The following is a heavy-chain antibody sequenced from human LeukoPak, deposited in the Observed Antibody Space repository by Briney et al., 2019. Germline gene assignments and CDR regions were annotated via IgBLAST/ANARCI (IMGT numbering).Heavy chain of an antibody. Sequence: PGRSLRLSCAASEFTFSSYAMSWVRQAPGKGLEWVSAISGSGDSTYYADSVKGRFTISRDNSKNTLYLQMNSLRAEDTAVYYCAKVATLVTSYGNYWGQGTLVTVSS. CDR2: ISGSGDST. V-gene: IGHV3-23*01. CDR3: AKVATLVTSYGNY. J-gene: IGHJ4*02. D-gene: IGHD3-9*01. CDR1: EFTFSSYA.